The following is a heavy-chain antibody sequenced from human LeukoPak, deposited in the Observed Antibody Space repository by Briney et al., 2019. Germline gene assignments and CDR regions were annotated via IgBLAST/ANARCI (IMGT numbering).Heavy chain of an antibody. V-gene: IGHV3-21*01. D-gene: IGHD5-12*01. J-gene: IGHJ4*02. CDR1: GITFTSDG. CDR2: FSGTTDAV. Sequence: PGESLTLSCVASGITFTSDGLNWGRQTPGRGLEWVSSFSGTTDAVYYADSVRGRFTISRDNAKNSLYLQMNSLRAEDTAIYYCARGGWPRFWSQGILVTVSS. CDR3: ARGGWPRF.